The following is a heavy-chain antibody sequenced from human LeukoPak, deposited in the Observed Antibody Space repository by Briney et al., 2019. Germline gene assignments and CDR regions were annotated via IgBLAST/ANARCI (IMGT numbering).Heavy chain of an antibody. CDR3: AKAVAATGHYYFGMDV. CDR1: GFTFSSFG. V-gene: IGHV3-33*06. Sequence: GGSLRLSCTASGFTFSSFGMHWVRQAPGKGLEWVAVIWIDGSNKYYADSVKGRLTISRDNSKRTLCLQMNSLRAEDTAVYYCAKAVAATGHYYFGMDVWGQGTTVTVSS. J-gene: IGHJ6*02. D-gene: IGHD6-19*01. CDR2: IWIDGSNK.